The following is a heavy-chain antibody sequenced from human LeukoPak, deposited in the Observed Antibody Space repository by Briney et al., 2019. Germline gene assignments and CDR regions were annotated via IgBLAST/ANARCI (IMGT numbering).Heavy chain of an antibody. CDR1: GYTFTGYY. CDR3: ARDEWLRFGGFGY. J-gene: IGHJ4*02. V-gene: IGHV1-2*02. D-gene: IGHD5-12*01. Sequence: ASVKVSCKASGYTFTGYYMHWVRQAPGQGLEWMGWINPNSGGTNYAQKFQGRVTMTRDTSISTAYMELSRLRSDDTAVYYCARDEWLRFGGFGYWGQGTLVTVSS. CDR2: INPNSGGT.